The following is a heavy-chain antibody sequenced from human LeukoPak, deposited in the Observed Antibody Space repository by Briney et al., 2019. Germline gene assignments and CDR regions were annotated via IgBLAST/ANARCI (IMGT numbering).Heavy chain of an antibody. CDR2: IYHSGST. CDR1: GGSFSGYY. J-gene: IGHJ5*02. V-gene: IGHV4-34*01. CDR3: ARTIAAAGSNWFDP. Sequence: PSETLSLTCAVYGGSFSGYYWSWIRQPPGKGLEWIGRIYHSGSTYYNPSLKSRVTMSVDTSKNQFSLKLSSVTAADTAVYYCARTIAAAGSNWFDPWGQGTLVTVSS. D-gene: IGHD6-13*01.